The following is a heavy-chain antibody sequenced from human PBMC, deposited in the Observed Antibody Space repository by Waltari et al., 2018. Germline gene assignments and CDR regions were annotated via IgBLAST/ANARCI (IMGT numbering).Heavy chain of an antibody. CDR2: IYYSGST. CDR3: ARDRYSSSNYFDY. D-gene: IGHD6-6*01. Sequence: QLQLQESGPGLVKPAETLSLTCTVSGGAISSSSYYWGWNPQPPGKGLEWIGSIYYSGSTYYNPSLKSRVTISVDTSKNQFSLKLSSVTAADTAVYYCARDRYSSSNYFDYWGQGTLVTVSS. J-gene: IGHJ4*02. V-gene: IGHV4-39*07. CDR1: GGAISSSSYY.